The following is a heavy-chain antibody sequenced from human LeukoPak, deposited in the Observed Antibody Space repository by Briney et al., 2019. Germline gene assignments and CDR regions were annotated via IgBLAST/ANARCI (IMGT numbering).Heavy chain of an antibody. CDR1: GFTFDDYA. D-gene: IGHD3-9*01. V-gene: IGHV3-9*01. CDR2: ISWNGDNI. Sequence: GRSLRLSCAASGFTFDDYAMHWVRQAPGKGLEWVSGISWNGDNIGYADSVKGRFTISRDNAKNSLYLQMSSLRAEDTALYYCAKDKTGFFDWLSNFDYWGQGTLVTVSS. J-gene: IGHJ4*02. CDR3: AKDKTGFFDWLSNFDY.